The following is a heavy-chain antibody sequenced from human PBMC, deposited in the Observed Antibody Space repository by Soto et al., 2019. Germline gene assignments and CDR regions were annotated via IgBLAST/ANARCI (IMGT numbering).Heavy chain of an antibody. D-gene: IGHD2-21*02. Sequence: PGGSLRLSCAASGFTFSNSAMFWVRQAPGKGLEWVSKINYSGSNIYYSKSVKGPFTISRDNAKNSLSLQMNSLTDEDTAIYYCASEALCGADCYFFEYWCPGTLVTVSS. J-gene: IGHJ4*02. CDR1: GFTFSNSA. V-gene: IGHV3-48*03. CDR3: ASEALCGADCYFFEY. CDR2: INYSGSNI.